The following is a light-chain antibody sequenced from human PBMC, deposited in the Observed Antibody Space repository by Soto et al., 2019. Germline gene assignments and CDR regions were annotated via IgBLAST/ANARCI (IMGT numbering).Light chain of an antibody. CDR3: QSYDNSLGVCYV. J-gene: IGLJ1*01. V-gene: IGLV1-40*01. CDR1: SSNLGAGYD. CDR2: GNR. Sequence: QSAPTQPPSVSGAPGQRVTISCTGSSSNLGAGYDVHWYQLLPGTAPKLLIYGNRNWPSGVPDRFSGSKSGTSASLAITGLQAEDEADYYCQSYDNSLGVCYVFGTGTKVTVL.